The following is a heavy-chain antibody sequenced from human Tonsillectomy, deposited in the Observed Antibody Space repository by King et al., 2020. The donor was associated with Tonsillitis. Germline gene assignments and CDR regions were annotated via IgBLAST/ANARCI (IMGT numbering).Heavy chain of an antibody. Sequence: QLVQSGAEVKKPGSSVKVSCKASGGTFSSHSISWVRQAPGQGLEWMGAIIPIFGSAYYAQRFQGRVTINADESTDESTSTVYMELSSLRFEDTAVYYCARSASLSSSWHFDLWGRGTLVTVSS. J-gene: IGHJ2*01. CDR3: ARSASLSSSWHFDL. D-gene: IGHD6-13*01. CDR1: GGTFSSHS. CDR2: IIPIFGSA. V-gene: IGHV1-69*05.